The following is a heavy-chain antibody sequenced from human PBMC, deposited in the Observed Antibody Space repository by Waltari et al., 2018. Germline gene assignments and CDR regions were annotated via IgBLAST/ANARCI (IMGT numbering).Heavy chain of an antibody. CDR2: LNPRSGAT. CDR3: ASRPWEQIDY. D-gene: IGHD1-26*01. V-gene: IGHV1-2*02. Sequence: QVQLVQSGAEVKKPGASVKVSCKVSGYTFTDYYLHWVRQAPGQGLEWMGRLNPRSGATNYAQGYEGRVTMTRDTSISTGYMELSSLRSDDTAVYYCASRPWEQIDYWGQGTLVTVSS. J-gene: IGHJ4*02. CDR1: GYTFTDYY.